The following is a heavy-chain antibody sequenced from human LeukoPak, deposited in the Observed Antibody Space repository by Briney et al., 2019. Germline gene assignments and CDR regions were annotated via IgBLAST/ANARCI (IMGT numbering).Heavy chain of an antibody. CDR2: IHYSGST. CDR3: ARHRVQLACSYFDQ. J-gene: IGHJ4*02. CDR1: GDSISTYY. V-gene: IGHV4-59*08. Sequence: SETLSPTCTVSGDSISTYYWSWTRQPPGKGLEWIGFIHYSGSTRYNPSLKSRVTISVDTSNNQFSLKLSSVTAADTAVYFCARHRVQLACSYFDQWGQGILVTVSS. D-gene: IGHD3-10*01.